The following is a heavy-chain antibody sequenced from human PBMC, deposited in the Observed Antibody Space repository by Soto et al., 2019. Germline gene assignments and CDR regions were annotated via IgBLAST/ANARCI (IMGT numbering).Heavy chain of an antibody. J-gene: IGHJ4*02. CDR2: INSSGGST. CDR1: GYTFTSYY. D-gene: IGHD2-15*01. V-gene: IGHV1-46*01. CDR3: AILGHCSGGSCYSWFRGPFDY. Sequence: ASVKVSCKASGYTFTSYYMHWVRQAPGQGLEWMGIINSSGGSTSYAQKFQGRVTMTRDTSTSTVYMELSSLRSEDTAVYYCAILGHCSGGSCYSWFRGPFDYWGQGTLVTVSS.